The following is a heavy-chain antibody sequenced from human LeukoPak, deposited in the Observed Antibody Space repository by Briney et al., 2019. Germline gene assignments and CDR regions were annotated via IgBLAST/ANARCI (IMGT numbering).Heavy chain of an antibody. CDR2: ISAYNGNT. Sequence: ASVKVSCKASGYTFTSYGISWVRQAPGQGLEWMAWISAYNGNTNYAQKLQGRVTMTTDTSTSTAYMEMRSLRSDDTAVYYCARDPLIVLMGFEGKGWFDPWGQGTLVTVSS. CDR3: ARDPLIVLMGFEGKGWFDP. CDR1: GYTFTSYG. V-gene: IGHV1-18*01. J-gene: IGHJ5*02. D-gene: IGHD2-8*01.